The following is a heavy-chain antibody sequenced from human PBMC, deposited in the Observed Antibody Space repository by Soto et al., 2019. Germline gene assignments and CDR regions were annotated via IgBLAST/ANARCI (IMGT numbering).Heavy chain of an antibody. CDR3: ARDSPTGGYYYYYGMDV. CDR1: GFTFSSYS. D-gene: IGHD3-10*01. Sequence: QPGGSLRLSCAASGFTFSSYSMHWVRQAPGKGLEWVAVISYDGSNKYYADSVKGRFTISRDNSKNTVYLQLNSLRAEDTAVYYCARDSPTGGYYYYYGMDVWGQGTTVTVSS. J-gene: IGHJ6*02. CDR2: ISYDGSNK. V-gene: IGHV3-30-3*01.